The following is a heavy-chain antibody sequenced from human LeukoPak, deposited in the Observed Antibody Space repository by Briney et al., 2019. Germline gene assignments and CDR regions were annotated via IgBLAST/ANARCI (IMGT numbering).Heavy chain of an antibody. V-gene: IGHV3-23*01. CDR1: GFTFSSYA. J-gene: IGHJ4*02. CDR3: AKGRYDFLTGYPLVFDY. CDR2: IGGSGGST. Sequence: PGGSLRLSCAAPGFTFSSYAMSWVRQAPGKGLEWVSAIGGSGGSTYYADSVKGRFTISRDNSKNTLYLQMNSLRAEDTAVYYCAKGRYDFLTGYPLVFDYWGQGTLVTVSS. D-gene: IGHD3-9*01.